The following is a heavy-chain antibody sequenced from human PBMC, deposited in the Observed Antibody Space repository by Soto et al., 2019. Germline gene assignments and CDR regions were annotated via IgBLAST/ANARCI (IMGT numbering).Heavy chain of an antibody. CDR3: ARDVVLRYFDWLLEQDNWFDP. D-gene: IGHD3-9*01. J-gene: IGHJ5*02. CDR2: INSDGSST. Sequence: PGGSLRLSLAASGFTLNSYWMHWVRQAPGKGLVWVSRINSDGSSTSYADSVKGRFTISRDNAKNTLYLQMNSLRAEDTAVYYCARDVVLRYFDWLLEQDNWFDPWGQGTLVTVSS. V-gene: IGHV3-74*01. CDR1: GFTLNSYW.